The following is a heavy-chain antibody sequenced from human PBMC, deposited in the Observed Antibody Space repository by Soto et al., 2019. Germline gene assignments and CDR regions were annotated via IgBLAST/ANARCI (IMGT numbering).Heavy chain of an antibody. CDR3: AREGLQYRYRCFDS. V-gene: IGHV1-46*03. CDR1: GYSFTNFY. D-gene: IGHD4-4*01. CDR2: VDPSDGST. Sequence: GASVKVSCKASGYSFTNFYIHWVRQAPGQGLEWMGLVDPSDGSTTYAQKFQDGVTMTRDASTSTVYLELSILKSEDTAVYYCAREGLQYRYRCFDSWGQGTQVTVSS. J-gene: IGHJ5*01.